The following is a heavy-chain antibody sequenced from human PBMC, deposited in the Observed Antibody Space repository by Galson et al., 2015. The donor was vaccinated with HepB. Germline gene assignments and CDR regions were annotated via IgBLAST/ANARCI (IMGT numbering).Heavy chain of an antibody. V-gene: IGHV3-23*01. CDR1: GFIFRNYA. CDR2: MSDTGINT. D-gene: IGHD1-1*01. CDR3: VKGADSNDDRYDY. J-gene: IGHJ4*02. Sequence: SLRLSCAASGFIFRNYAMTWVRQAPGTGLEWVAGMSDTGINTYYADAVKDRFTISRDNSKKMLYLHMSGLRVEDTATYVCVKGADSNDDRYDYWGQGALVTVSS.